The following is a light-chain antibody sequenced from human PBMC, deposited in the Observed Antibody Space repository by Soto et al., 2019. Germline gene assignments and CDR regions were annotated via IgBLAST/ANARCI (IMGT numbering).Light chain of an antibody. Sequence: EVVLTQSPGTLSLSPGERATRSCRASQSVADSYLACYQQKPGRAPRLLFYAATRRATGIPDRFSGSGSGTDFTLTISTLEPDDVAVYYCPPFGSSPETFGQGPKVE. V-gene: IGKV3-20*01. CDR3: PPFGSSPET. CDR1: QSVADSY. CDR2: AAT. J-gene: IGKJ1*01.